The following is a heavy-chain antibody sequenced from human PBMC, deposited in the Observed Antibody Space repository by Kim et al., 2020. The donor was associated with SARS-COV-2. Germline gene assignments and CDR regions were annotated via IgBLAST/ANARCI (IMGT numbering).Heavy chain of an antibody. Sequence: GGSLRLSCAASGFTFSSYGMHWVRQAPGKGLEWVAVIWYDGSNKYYADSVKGRFTISRDNSKNTLYLQMNSLRAEDTAVYYCARDPTYYYGLSAYYYYGMDVWGQETTVTVSS. V-gene: IGHV3-33*01. CDR2: IWYDGSNK. CDR3: ARDPTYYYGLSAYYYYGMDV. D-gene: IGHD3-10*01. CDR1: GFTFSSYG. J-gene: IGHJ6*02.